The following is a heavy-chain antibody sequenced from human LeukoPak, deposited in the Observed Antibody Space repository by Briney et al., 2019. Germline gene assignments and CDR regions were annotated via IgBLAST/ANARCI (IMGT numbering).Heavy chain of an antibody. D-gene: IGHD2-2*01. CDR1: GYSFSTHW. V-gene: IGHV5-51*01. CDR3: ARGMPLNSWFDA. Sequence: GESLKISCKGSGYSFSTHWIALVRLTPGRGLEWMGIIYPADSDTRYSPSFQGQVTMSADKSTQTAYLHWSTLNASDTAIYHCARGMPLNSWFDAWGQGTQVTVSS. CDR2: IYPADSDT. J-gene: IGHJ5*02.